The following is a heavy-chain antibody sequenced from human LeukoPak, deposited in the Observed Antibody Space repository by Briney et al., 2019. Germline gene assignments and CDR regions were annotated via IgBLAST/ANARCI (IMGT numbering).Heavy chain of an antibody. CDR3: ARHSTRIVVALLVDWFDP. V-gene: IGHV4-39*01. J-gene: IGHJ5*02. CDR2: IYYSGST. Sequence: SETLSLTCTVSGGSISSSSYYWGWIRQPPGKGLEWIGSIYYSGSTYYNPSLKSRVTISVDTSKNQFSLKLSSVTAADTAVYYCARHSTRIVVALLVDWFDPWGQGTLVTVSS. D-gene: IGHD6-19*01. CDR1: GGSISSSSYY.